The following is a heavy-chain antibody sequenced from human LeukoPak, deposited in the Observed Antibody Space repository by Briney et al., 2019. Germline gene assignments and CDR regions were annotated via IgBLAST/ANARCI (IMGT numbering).Heavy chain of an antibody. CDR3: ARQYGSGSYYNPAGFDY. D-gene: IGHD3-10*01. V-gene: IGHV5-51*01. J-gene: IGHJ4*02. CDR2: IYPGDSDT. CDR1: GYSFTSYW. Sequence: GESLKISCKGSGYSFTSYWIGWVRQMPGKGLEWMGIIYPGDSDTRNSPSFQGQVTIPADKSISTAYLQWSSLKASDTAMYYCARQYGSGSYYNPAGFDYWGQGTLVTVSS.